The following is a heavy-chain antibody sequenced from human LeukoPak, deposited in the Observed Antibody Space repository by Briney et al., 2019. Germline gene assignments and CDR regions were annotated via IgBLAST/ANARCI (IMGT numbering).Heavy chain of an antibody. CDR3: AKSRYCSSTSCYRPLDY. D-gene: IGHD2-2*02. CDR2: ISYDGSNK. J-gene: IGHJ4*02. CDR1: GFTFSSYA. Sequence: GGSLRLSCAASGFTFSSYAMHWVRQAPGKGLEWVAVISYDGSNKYYADSVKGRFTISRDNSKNTLYLQMNSLRAEDTAVYYCAKSRYCSSTSCYRPLDYWGQGTLVTVSS. V-gene: IGHV3-30-3*02.